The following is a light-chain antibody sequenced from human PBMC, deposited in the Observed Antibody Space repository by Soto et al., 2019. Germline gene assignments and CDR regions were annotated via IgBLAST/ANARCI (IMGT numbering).Light chain of an antibody. CDR1: QTVSSNY. V-gene: IGKV3-20*01. Sequence: IVLTQSPGTLSLSPGERATLSCRASQTVSSNYLAWYQQKPGQAPRLLIYGASNRATGMPDRFSGSGSGTDFTLTISRLETEDFAVYFCQQYGRSPPTFGQGTRLEIK. CDR2: GAS. CDR3: QQYGRSPPT. J-gene: IGKJ5*01.